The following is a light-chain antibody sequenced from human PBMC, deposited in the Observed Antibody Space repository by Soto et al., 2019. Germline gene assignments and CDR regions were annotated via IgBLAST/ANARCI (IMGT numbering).Light chain of an antibody. J-gene: IGLJ1*01. CDR2: EVC. V-gene: IGLV2-8*01. Sequence: QSALTPPPSAAGSPGQSVTISCTGTSSDIDDYNYVSWYQQHAGKAPKLMIYEVCKRPSGVPDRFSGSKSGNTAFLTVSGAPTDDEADYYCSSYLGSNNYVFGTGTKLTVL. CDR1: SSDIDDYNY. CDR3: SSYLGSNNYV.